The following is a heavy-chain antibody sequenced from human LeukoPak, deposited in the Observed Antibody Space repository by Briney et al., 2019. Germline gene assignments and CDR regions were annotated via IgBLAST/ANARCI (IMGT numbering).Heavy chain of an antibody. CDR1: GFTFSDYD. CDR2: ISSGGITI. D-gene: IGHD6-19*01. V-gene: IGHV3-11*01. CDR3: ATGYSSGWY. J-gene: IGHJ4*02. Sequence: PGGSLRLSCAASGFTFSDYDMSWIRQAPGKGLEWVSYISSGGITIYYADSVKGRFTISRDNAKNSLYLQMNSLRAEDTAVHYCATGYSSGWYWGQGTLVTVSS.